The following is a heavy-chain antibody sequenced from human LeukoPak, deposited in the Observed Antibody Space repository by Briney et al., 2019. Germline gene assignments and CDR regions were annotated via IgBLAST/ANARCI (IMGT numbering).Heavy chain of an antibody. V-gene: IGHV1-18*01. CDR2: ISAYNGNT. Sequence: ASVKVSCKASGYTFTNCGITWVRQAPGQVLEWMGWISAYNGNTNYAQKLQGRVTMTTDTSTSTAYMELRSLRSDDTAVYYCARDLTIPNAFDIWGQGTMVTVSS. CDR1: GYTFTNCG. CDR3: ARDLTIPNAFDI. D-gene: IGHD3-3*01. J-gene: IGHJ3*02.